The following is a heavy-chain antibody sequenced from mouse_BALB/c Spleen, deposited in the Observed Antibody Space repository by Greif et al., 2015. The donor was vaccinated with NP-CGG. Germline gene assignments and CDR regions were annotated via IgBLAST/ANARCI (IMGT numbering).Heavy chain of an antibody. D-gene: IGHD4-1*01. CDR3: ARKLGRGLYFDY. V-gene: IGHV14-3*02. CDR1: GFNIKDTY. J-gene: IGHJ2*01. Sequence: VQLKQSGAELVKPGASVKLSCTASGFNIKDTYMHWVKQRPEQGLEWIGRIDPANGNTKYDSKFQGKATITADTSSNTAYLQLSSLTSEDTAVYYCARKLGRGLYFDYWGQGTTLTVSS. CDR2: IDPANGNT.